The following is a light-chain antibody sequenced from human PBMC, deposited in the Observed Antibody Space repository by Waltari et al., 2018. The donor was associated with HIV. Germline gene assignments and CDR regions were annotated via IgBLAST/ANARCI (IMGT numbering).Light chain of an antibody. V-gene: IGLV3-25*03. Sequence: SYELTQPPSMSVSPGQTARITCSGDALPKQYAHWYQQKPGQAPVLIIYKDTERPSGIPERFSGSNSGTIATLTISGVQAEDEAAYYCQSADSSGIYEIFGGGTKVIVL. CDR2: KDT. CDR1: ALPKQY. CDR3: QSADSSGIYEI. J-gene: IGLJ2*01.